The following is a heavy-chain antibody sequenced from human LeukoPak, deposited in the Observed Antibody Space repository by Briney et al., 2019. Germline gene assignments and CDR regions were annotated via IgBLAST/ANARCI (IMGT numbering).Heavy chain of an antibody. J-gene: IGHJ3*02. CDR1: GFTFDDYG. CDR2: INWNGGST. V-gene: IGHV3-20*04. Sequence: GGSLRLSCAASGFTFDDYGMSWVRQAPGKGLEWVSGINWNGGSTGYADSVKGRFTISRDNAKNSLYLQMNSLRAEDTAVYYCTKSRSSWSDDTFDIWGQGTMVTVSS. D-gene: IGHD6-13*01. CDR3: TKSRSSWSDDTFDI.